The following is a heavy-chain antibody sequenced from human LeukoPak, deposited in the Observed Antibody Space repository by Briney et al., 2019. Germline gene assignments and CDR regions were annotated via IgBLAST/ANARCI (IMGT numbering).Heavy chain of an antibody. Sequence: SGTLSLTCTVSGGSISSYYWSWIRQPPGKGLEWIGYIYYSGSTNYNPSLKSRVTISVDTSKNQFSLKLSSVTAADTAVYYCARGTGTPPPYFDYWGQGTLVTVSS. V-gene: IGHV4-59*01. J-gene: IGHJ4*02. CDR2: IYYSGST. CDR3: ARGTGTPPPYFDY. CDR1: GGSISSYY. D-gene: IGHD1-1*01.